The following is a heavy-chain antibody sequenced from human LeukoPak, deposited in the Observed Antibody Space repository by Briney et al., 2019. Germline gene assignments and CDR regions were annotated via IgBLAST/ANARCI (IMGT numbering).Heavy chain of an antibody. CDR1: GFTFSSYA. CDR2: ISGSGGSS. V-gene: IGHV3-23*01. J-gene: IGHJ4*02. D-gene: IGHD3-3*01. CDR3: AKDQRFLEWLAGYYFDY. Sequence: PGGSLRLSCAASGFTFSSYAMSWVRQAPGKGLEWVSAISGSGGSSYYADSVKGRFTISRDNSKNTLYLQMNSLRAEDTAVYYCAKDQRFLEWLAGYYFDYWGQGTLVTVSS.